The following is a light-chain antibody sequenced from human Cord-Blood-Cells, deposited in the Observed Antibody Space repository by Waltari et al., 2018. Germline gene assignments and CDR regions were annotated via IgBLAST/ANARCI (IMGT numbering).Light chain of an antibody. CDR1: SSNIGSNY. Sequence: QSVLTQPPSASGTPGQRVTISCSGSSSNIGSNYVYWYQQLPGTAPKLLSYRNNRLPSGVPDRFSGSKSGTSASLAISGLRSEDEADYYCAAWDDSLSGWVFGGGTKLTVL. CDR3: AAWDDSLSGWV. V-gene: IGLV1-47*01. J-gene: IGLJ3*02. CDR2: RNN.